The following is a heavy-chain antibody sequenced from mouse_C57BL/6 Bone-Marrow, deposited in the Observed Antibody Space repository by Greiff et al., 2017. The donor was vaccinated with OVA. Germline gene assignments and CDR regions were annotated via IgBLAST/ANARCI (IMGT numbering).Heavy chain of an antibody. Sequence: QVQLQQSGAELARPGASVKLSCKASGYTFTSYGISWVKQRTGQGLEWIGEIYPRSGNTYYNEKFKGQATLTADKSSSTAYMELRSLTSEDSAVYFCARPLFITTVVAGVDFFDYWGQGTTLTVSS. J-gene: IGHJ2*01. D-gene: IGHD1-1*01. CDR2: IYPRSGNT. CDR1: GYTFTSYG. V-gene: IGHV1-81*01. CDR3: ARPLFITTVVAGVDFFDY.